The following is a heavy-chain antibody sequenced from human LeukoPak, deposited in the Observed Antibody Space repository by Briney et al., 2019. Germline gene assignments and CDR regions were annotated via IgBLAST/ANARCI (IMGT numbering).Heavy chain of an antibody. D-gene: IGHD3-22*01. V-gene: IGHV1-46*01. CDR2: INPSGGST. CDR1: GYTFTSYY. Sequence: GASVKVSCKASGYTFTSYYMHWVRQAPGQGLEWMGIINPSGGSTSYAQKFQGRVTMTRDTSTSTVYMELSSLRSEDTAVYYCARAGKSITMIEVVGAFDIWGQGTMVTVSS. J-gene: IGHJ3*02. CDR3: ARAGKSITMIEVVGAFDI.